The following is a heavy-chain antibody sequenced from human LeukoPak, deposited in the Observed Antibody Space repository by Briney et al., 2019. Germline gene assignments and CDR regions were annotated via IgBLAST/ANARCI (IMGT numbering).Heavy chain of an antibody. CDR2: IIPIFGTA. CDR3: ARGGSSSPYYYYYYMDV. J-gene: IGHJ6*03. D-gene: IGHD6-6*01. Sequence: SVKVSCKASGGAFSSYAISWVRQAPGQGLEWMGGIIPIFGTANYAQKFQGRVTITTDESTSTAYMELSSLRSEDTAVYYCARGGSSSPYYYYYYMDVWGKGTTVTVSS. V-gene: IGHV1-69*05. CDR1: GGAFSSYA.